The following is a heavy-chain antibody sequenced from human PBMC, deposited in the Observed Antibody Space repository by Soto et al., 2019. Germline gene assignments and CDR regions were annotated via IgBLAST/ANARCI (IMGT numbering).Heavy chain of an antibody. V-gene: IGHV3-7*01. Sequence: EMQLVESGGGLVRPGGSLRLSCAASGFTFSGSWMAWVRQAPGKGLEWVANIKQDEGETYYADSVKGRFTISRDNAKNSLYLQMSGLRDEDTTTYYCGTGGAYDYWAVVDPWGQGTLVTVSS. J-gene: IGHJ5*02. CDR1: GFTFSGSW. CDR2: IKQDEGET. D-gene: IGHD3-3*01. CDR3: GTGGAYDYWAVVDP.